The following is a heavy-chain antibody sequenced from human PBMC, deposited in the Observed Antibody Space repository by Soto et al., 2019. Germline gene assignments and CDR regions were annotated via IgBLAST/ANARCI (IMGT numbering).Heavy chain of an antibody. D-gene: IGHD6-19*01. CDR3: PNGGIYGWYDAFDI. V-gene: IGHV3-23*01. CDR2: ISGSGGST. Sequence: EVQLLESGGGLVQPGGSLRLSCAASGFTFSSYVMNWVRQAPGKGLEWGSTISGSGGSTYYADYVEGRSTFSRHNSTITLHSFIHILLAEDTVVSYCPNGGIYGWYDAFDIWGQGTMVTVSS. J-gene: IGHJ3*02. CDR1: GFTFSSYV.